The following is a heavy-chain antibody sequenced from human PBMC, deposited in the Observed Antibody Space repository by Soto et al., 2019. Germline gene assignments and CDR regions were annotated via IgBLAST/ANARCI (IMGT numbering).Heavy chain of an antibody. CDR3: ARVNYYASSGYFDY. CDR2: IYSGGST. CDR1: GFTVSSNY. D-gene: IGHD3-22*01. V-gene: IGHV3-53*01. J-gene: IGHJ4*02. Sequence: PGGSLRLSCAASGFTVSSNYISWVRQAPGKGLEWVSVIYSGGSTYYADSVKGRFTISRDNSKNTLYLQMNSLRAEDTAVYYCARVNYYASSGYFDYWGQGTLVTVSS.